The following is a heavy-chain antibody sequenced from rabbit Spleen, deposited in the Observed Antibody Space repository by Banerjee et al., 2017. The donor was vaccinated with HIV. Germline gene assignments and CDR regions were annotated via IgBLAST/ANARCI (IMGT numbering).Heavy chain of an antibody. Sequence: QEQLEESGGDLVKPGASLTLTCTASGFSFSFNSYMCWVRQAPGKGLEWIACIDTGSSGFTYFASWAKGRFTISKTSSTTVTLQMTSLTAADTATYFCARDLTSVVGWNFNLWGQGTLVTVS. D-gene: IGHD1-1*01. J-gene: IGHJ4*01. CDR1: GFSFSFNSY. CDR2: IDTGSSGFT. CDR3: ARDLTSVVGWNFNL. V-gene: IGHV1S45*01.